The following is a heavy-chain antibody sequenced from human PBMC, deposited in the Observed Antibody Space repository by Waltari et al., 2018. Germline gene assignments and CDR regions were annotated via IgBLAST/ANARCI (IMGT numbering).Heavy chain of an antibody. V-gene: IGHV3-48*04. Sequence: LLESGGHVVESGGSLRVACAAAGFACSSCSVHWVGQAPGKGLEWISYINGGGDTFNYADSVKGRFTISRDNCRDSVSLQMNSLITDDTAVYYCVGIRGGFWFFDLWGRGTLVTVSS. D-gene: IGHD3-10*01. J-gene: IGHJ2*01. CDR2: INGGGDTF. CDR1: GFACSSCS. CDR3: VGIRGGFWFFDL.